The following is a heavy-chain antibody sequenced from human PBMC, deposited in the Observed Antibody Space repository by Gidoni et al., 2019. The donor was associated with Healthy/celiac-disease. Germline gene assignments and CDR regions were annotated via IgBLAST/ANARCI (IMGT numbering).Heavy chain of an antibody. CDR2: INHSGST. V-gene: IGHV4-34*01. J-gene: IGHJ4*02. CDR3: ARGPDDYGGNFLEY. Sequence: QVQLQQWGAGLLKPSETLSLTCAGYGGSFSGYYWSWIRQPPGKGLEWIGEINHSGSTNYNPSLKSRVTISVDTSKNQFSLKLSSVTAADTAVYYCARGPDDYGGNFLEYWGQGTLVTVSS. D-gene: IGHD4-17*01. CDR1: GGSFSGYY.